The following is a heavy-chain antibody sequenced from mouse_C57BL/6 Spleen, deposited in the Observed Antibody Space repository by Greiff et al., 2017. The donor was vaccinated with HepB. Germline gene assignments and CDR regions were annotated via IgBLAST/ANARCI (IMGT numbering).Heavy chain of an antibody. CDR1: GYTFTSYW. CDR2: IHPNSGST. D-gene: IGHD1-1*01. CDR3: ARRYYGSSLYAMDY. V-gene: IGHV1-64*01. Sequence: QVHVKQPGAELVKPGASVKLSCKASGYTFTSYWMHWVKQRPGQGLEWIGMIHPNSGSTNYNEKFKSKATLTVDKSSSTAYMQLSSLTSEDSAVYYCARRYYGSSLYAMDYWGQGTSVTVSS. J-gene: IGHJ4*01.